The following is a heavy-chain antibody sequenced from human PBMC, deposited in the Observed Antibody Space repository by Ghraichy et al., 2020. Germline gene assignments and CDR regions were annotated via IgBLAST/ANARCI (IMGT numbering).Heavy chain of an antibody. CDR3: AKDQGYSSSWYSGRDAFDI. CDR2: ISGSGGST. V-gene: IGHV3-23*01. CDR1: GFTFSSYA. D-gene: IGHD6-13*01. Sequence: GSLNISCAASGFTFSSYAMSWVRQAPGKGLEWVSAISGSGGSTYYADSVKGRFTISRDNSKNTLYLQMNSLRAEDTAVYYCAKDQGYSSSWYSGRDAFDIWGQGTMVTVSS. J-gene: IGHJ3*02.